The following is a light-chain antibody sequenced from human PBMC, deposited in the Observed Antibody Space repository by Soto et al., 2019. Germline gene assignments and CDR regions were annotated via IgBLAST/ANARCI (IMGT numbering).Light chain of an antibody. CDR2: GAS. CDR1: QSVRTN. V-gene: IGKV3-15*01. CDR3: QQYGSSPLT. J-gene: IGKJ4*01. Sequence: EIVMTQSPATLSVSPGDRVTLSCRASQSVRTNSAWYQQKPGQVPRLLFYGASTRATGIPARFSGSGSGTEFTLTISSLQSEDFAVYYCQQYGSSPLTFGGGTKVEIK.